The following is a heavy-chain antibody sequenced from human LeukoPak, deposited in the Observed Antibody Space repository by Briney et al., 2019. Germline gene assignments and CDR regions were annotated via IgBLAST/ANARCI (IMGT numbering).Heavy chain of an antibody. CDR2: ISSGSSTI. Sequence: GGSLRLSCAASGFTFSSYSMNWVRQAPGKGLEWVSYISSGSSTIYYADSVKGRFTISRDNAKNSLYLQMNSLRAEDTAVYYCARGGYYYDSSGYLFPFDYWGQGTLVTVSS. D-gene: IGHD3-22*01. J-gene: IGHJ4*02. CDR1: GFTFSSYS. CDR3: ARGGYYYDSSGYLFPFDY. V-gene: IGHV3-48*01.